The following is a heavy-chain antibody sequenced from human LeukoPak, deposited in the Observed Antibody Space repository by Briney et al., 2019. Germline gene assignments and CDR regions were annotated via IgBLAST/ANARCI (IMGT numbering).Heavy chain of an antibody. J-gene: IGHJ4*02. Sequence: GGSLRLSCAASGFTFSVYSMNWARQAPGKGLEWVSYITGNSDTIYYADSVKGRFTISRDNAKNSVYLQMNSLGVEDTAVYYCTSSSGHLNYWGQGTLVTVSS. CDR2: ITGNSDTI. CDR3: TSSSGHLNY. V-gene: IGHV3-48*04. D-gene: IGHD5-12*01. CDR1: GFTFSVYS.